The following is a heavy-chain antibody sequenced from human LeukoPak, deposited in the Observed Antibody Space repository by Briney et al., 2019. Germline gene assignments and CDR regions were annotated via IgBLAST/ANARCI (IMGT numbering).Heavy chain of an antibody. D-gene: IGHD2-2*01. J-gene: IGHJ4*02. CDR1: GLTFSSYA. Sequence: GGSLRLSCAASGLTFSSYAMSWVRQAPGKGLEWVGRIKSKTDGGTTDYAAPVKGRFTISRDDSKNTLYLQMNSLKTEDTAVYYCTTELYCSSTSCYHFDYWGQGTLVTVSS. CDR3: TTELYCSSTSCYHFDY. CDR2: IKSKTDGGTT. V-gene: IGHV3-15*01.